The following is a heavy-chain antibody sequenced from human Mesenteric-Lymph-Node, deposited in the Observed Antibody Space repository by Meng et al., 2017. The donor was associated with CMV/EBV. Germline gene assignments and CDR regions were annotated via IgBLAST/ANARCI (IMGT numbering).Heavy chain of an antibody. Sequence: GESLKISCAASGFTFSNYDMHWVRQVPGKGLEWVSGIGTVGGTFYPVSVKGRFTISRENAKNSLYLQMDNLRAGDTAVYYCVREMTARGVDAFDMWGQGTMVTVSS. CDR1: GFTFSNYD. V-gene: IGHV3-13*04. J-gene: IGHJ3*02. CDR2: IGTVGGT. CDR3: VREMTARGVDAFDM. D-gene: IGHD6-6*01.